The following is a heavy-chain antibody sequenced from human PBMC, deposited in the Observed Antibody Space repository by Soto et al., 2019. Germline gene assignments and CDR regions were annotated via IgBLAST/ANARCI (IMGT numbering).Heavy chain of an antibody. D-gene: IGHD3-10*01. CDR2: FDPEDGET. Sequence: ASVKVSCKVSGYTLTELSMHWVRQAPGKGLEWMGGFDPEDGETIYAQKFQGRVTMTEDTSTDTAYMELSSLRSEDTAVYYCATAVPFRSPYYYGSGSLKESYFDYWGPGTLVTVSS. V-gene: IGHV1-24*01. J-gene: IGHJ4*02. CDR3: ATAVPFRSPYYYGSGSLKESYFDY. CDR1: GYTLTELS.